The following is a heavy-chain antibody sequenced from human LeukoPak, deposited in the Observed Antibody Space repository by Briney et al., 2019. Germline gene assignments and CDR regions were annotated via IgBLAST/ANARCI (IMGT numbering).Heavy chain of an antibody. CDR2: IYTSGST. CDR1: GGSFSGYY. V-gene: IGHV4-4*08. J-gene: IGHJ6*03. D-gene: IGHD6-13*01. Sequence: SETLSLTCAVYGGSFSGYYWSWIRQPPGKGLEWIGRIYTSGSTNYNPSLKSRVTISVDTSKNQFSLKLSSVTAADTAVYYCARGTAAAGHYYYYYMDVWGKGTTVTISS. CDR3: ARGTAAAGHYYYYYMDV.